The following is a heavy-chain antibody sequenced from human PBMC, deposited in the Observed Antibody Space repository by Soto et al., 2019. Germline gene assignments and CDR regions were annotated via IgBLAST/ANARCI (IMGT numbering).Heavy chain of an antibody. Sequence: SETLSLTCAVYGGSFSGYYWSWIRQPPGKGLEWIGEINHSGSTSYNPSLKSRVTISVDTSKNQFSLKLSSVTAADTAVYYCARRKVVTEKAFDIWGQGTMVTVSS. D-gene: IGHD2-21*02. CDR2: INHSGST. CDR3: ARRKVVTEKAFDI. V-gene: IGHV4-34*01. J-gene: IGHJ3*02. CDR1: GGSFSGYY.